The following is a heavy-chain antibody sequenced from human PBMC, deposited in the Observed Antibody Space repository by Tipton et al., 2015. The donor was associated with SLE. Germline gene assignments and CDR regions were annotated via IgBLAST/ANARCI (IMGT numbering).Heavy chain of an antibody. D-gene: IGHD1-1*01. CDR3: ARLGTGIFDY. CDR1: GGSISSSSYY. J-gene: IGHJ4*02. V-gene: IGHV4-39*07. CDR2: IYYSGST. Sequence: TLSLTCTVSGGSISSSSYYWGWIRQPPGKGLEWIGSIYYSGSTYYNPSLKSRVLISLDTPKNQFSLKLSSVTAADTAMYFCARLGTGIFDYWGQGTLVTVSS.